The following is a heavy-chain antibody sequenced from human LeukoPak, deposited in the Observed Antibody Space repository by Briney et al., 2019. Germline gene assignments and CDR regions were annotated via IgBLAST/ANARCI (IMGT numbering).Heavy chain of an antibody. Sequence: PGGSLRLSCAASGFTFSSYAMSWVRQAPGKGLEWISGISAYGGNTYYADSVKGRFTISRDNSRNTLYLQMNSLRADDTALYYCAKSSSAWTSDYWGQGTLVTVSS. CDR1: GFTFSSYA. CDR3: AKSSSAWTSDY. CDR2: ISAYGGNT. D-gene: IGHD3-22*01. V-gene: IGHV3-23*01. J-gene: IGHJ4*02.